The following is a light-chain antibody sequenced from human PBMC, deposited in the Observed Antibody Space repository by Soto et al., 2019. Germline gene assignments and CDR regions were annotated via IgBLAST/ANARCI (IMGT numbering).Light chain of an antibody. Sequence: IQMTQSPSTLSGSVGDRVTITCRASQTISSWLAWYQQKPGKAPKLLIYQASSLESGVPLRFSGSASGTEFTLTINSLQPDDFATYYCQHYNRYSATFGQGTKVDI. CDR3: QHYNRYSAT. CDR2: QAS. CDR1: QTISSW. V-gene: IGKV1-5*03. J-gene: IGKJ1*01.